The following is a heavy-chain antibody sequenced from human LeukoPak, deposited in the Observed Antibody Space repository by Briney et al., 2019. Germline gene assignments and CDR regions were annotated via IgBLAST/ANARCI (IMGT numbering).Heavy chain of an antibody. D-gene: IGHD3-22*01. CDR3: ARHLIDEPIGWFDP. CDR2: IYSGGST. CDR1: GFAVSSNY. Sequence: GGSLRLSCAASGFAVSSNYMSWVRQAPGKGLEWVSVIYSGGSTYYADSVKGRFTISRDNSKYTLYLQMNSLRAEDTAVYYCARHLIDEPIGWFDPWGQGTLVTVSS. V-gene: IGHV3-53*01. J-gene: IGHJ5*02.